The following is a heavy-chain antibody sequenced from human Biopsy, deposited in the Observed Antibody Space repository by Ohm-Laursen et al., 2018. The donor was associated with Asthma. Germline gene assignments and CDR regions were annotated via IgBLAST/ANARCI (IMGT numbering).Heavy chain of an antibody. Sequence: GSSVKVSCKVPGGTFSNFAISWVRQAPGQGLEWLGGIMTVFGTTNYAQKFQGRVTITADESTSTAYMEVTSLRSEDTAIYYCARCQVGYSSGWSLLSKKTYYSGMDVWGQGTAVTVSS. J-gene: IGHJ6*02. D-gene: IGHD6-19*01. CDR2: IMTVFGTT. CDR3: ARCQVGYSSGWSLLSKKTYYSGMDV. V-gene: IGHV1-69*01. CDR1: GGTFSNFA.